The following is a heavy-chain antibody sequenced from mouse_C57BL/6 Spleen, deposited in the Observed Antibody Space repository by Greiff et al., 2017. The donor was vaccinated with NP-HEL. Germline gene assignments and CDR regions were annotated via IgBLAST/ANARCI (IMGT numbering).Heavy chain of an antibody. D-gene: IGHD3-1*01. J-gene: IGHJ2*01. CDR1: GYSITSGYY. CDR3: ARRATAGFDY. Sequence: ESGPGLVKPSQSLSLTCSVTGYSITSGYYWNWIRQFPGNKLEWMGYISYDGSNNYNPSLKNRISITRDTSKNQLFLKLNSVTTEDTATYYCARRATAGFDYWGQGTTLTVSS. CDR2: ISYDGSN. V-gene: IGHV3-6*01.